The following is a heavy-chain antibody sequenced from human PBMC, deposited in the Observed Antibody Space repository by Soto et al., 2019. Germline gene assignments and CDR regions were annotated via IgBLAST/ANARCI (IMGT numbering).Heavy chain of an antibody. Sequence: DSVTVSFKASGYTFTSYSISWVRKAPGQGLEWMGWSSAYIGNTSYAQKHQGRVTMTNDTSTSTAYMELRSLRSDDTAVYYCARRPRFLDWLSPWGQGTLVTVSS. V-gene: IGHV1-18*01. CDR1: GYTFTSYS. D-gene: IGHD3-3*01. CDR2: SSAYIGNT. J-gene: IGHJ5*02. CDR3: ARRPRFLDWLSP.